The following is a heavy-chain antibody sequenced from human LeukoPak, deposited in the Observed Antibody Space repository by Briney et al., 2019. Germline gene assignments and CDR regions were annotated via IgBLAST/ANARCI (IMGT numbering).Heavy chain of an antibody. Sequence: PGGSLRLSCAASGFTFSSYAMSWVRQAPGKGLEWVSAISGSGGSTYYADSVKGRFTISRDNSKNTLYLQMNSLRAEDTAVYYCAKGGKVRGVIGYFQHWGQGTLVTVSS. V-gene: IGHV3-23*01. CDR3: AKGGKVRGVIGYFQH. D-gene: IGHD3-10*01. J-gene: IGHJ1*01. CDR2: ISGSGGST. CDR1: GFTFSSYA.